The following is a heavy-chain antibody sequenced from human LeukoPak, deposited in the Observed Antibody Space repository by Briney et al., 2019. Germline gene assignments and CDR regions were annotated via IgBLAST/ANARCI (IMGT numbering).Heavy chain of an antibody. V-gene: IGHV3-66*02. CDR2: IYGGDAA. CDR1: VINVSSNY. D-gene: IGHD6-13*01. CDR3: VTSTGQQFIPYDY. J-gene: IGHJ4*02. Sequence: GGSLRLSCAASVINVSSNYMTWIRQAPGKGLEWVSLIYGGDAAYYAESVRGRFMISRDNLKNTLFLQMNSLRVGDTAVYYCVTSTGQQFIPYDYWGQGTHVTVSS.